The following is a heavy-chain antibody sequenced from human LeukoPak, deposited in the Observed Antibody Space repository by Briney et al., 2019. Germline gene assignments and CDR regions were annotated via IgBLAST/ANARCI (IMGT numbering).Heavy chain of an antibody. CDR1: GFTVSSYG. D-gene: IGHD6-13*01. CDR2: FSATDGSA. V-gene: IGHV3-23*01. Sequence: GSLRLSCAASGFTVSSYGMTWVRLAPGKGLEWVSAFSATDGSAQYAESVKGRFTISRDNSKNSLYLQMNSLRDEDTAVYYCAKARIAAAGTGAFDVWGRGTMVTVSS. CDR3: AKARIAAAGTGAFDV. J-gene: IGHJ3*01.